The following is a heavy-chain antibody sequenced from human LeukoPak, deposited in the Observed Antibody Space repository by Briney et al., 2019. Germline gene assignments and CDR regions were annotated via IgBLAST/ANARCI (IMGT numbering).Heavy chain of an antibody. V-gene: IGHV3-74*01. J-gene: IGHJ4*02. CDR1: GFTFSTYW. CDR3: ARGFWTGVEY. D-gene: IGHD3/OR15-3a*01. Sequence: GGSLRLSCAASGFTFSTYWMHSVRQAPGGGLVWVSRIKSDGSDTSYADSVKGRFTISRDNAKNTLYLQMNSLRAEDAAVYYCARGFWTGVEYWGQGALVTVSS. CDR2: IKSDGSDT.